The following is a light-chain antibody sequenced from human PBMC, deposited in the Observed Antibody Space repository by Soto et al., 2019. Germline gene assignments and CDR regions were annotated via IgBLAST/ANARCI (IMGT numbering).Light chain of an antibody. CDR2: EVT. CDR3: TSYVANEIWV. Sequence: QSALTQPPSASGSPGQSVTISCTGTSSDVGAYKYVSWYQQYPGKAPKLMIYEVTKRPSGVPDRFSGSKSGNTASLTVSGLQAEDEDEYYCTSYVANEIWVFGGGTKVTVL. J-gene: IGLJ3*02. CDR1: SSDVGAYKY. V-gene: IGLV2-8*01.